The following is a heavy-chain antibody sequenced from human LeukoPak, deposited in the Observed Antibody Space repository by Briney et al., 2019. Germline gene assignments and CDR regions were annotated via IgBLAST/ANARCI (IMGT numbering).Heavy chain of an antibody. Sequence: GGALRLSCAASGFTYSSYAMHWVRPAPGKGLEWVAVISYDGSNKYYADSVKGRFTISRDNSKNTLYLQMNSLRAEDTAVYYCARDYYDSSGYYFDYWGQGTLVTVSS. CDR2: ISYDGSNK. V-gene: IGHV3-30-3*01. J-gene: IGHJ4*02. CDR1: GFTYSSYA. CDR3: ARDYYDSSGYYFDY. D-gene: IGHD3-22*01.